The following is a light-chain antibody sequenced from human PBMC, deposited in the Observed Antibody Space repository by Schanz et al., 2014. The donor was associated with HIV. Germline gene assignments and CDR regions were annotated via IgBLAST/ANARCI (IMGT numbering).Light chain of an antibody. CDR2: DKN. J-gene: IGLJ1*01. V-gene: IGLV1-51*01. CDR3: GTWDSSLSAFV. Sequence: QSVLTQPPSVSAAPGQKVTISCSGSSSNIGNSYVSWYQQLPGTAPKLLIFDKNKRPSGIPDRFSGSKSGTSATLGITGLQTGDEADYYCGTWDSSLSAFVFGTGTKLTVL. CDR1: SSNIGNSY.